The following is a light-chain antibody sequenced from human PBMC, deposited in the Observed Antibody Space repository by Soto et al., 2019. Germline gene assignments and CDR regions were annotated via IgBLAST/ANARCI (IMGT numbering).Light chain of an antibody. Sequence: DIRMTQSPSALSASVGDRVSMTCRASQTISSYLNWYQQKPGKAPQLLIYAASTLQSGVPSRFSGSGSGTDFTLTISSLQREDFATYYCQQSYDTVAFGGGTKVEIK. CDR1: QTISSY. CDR2: AAS. CDR3: QQSYDTVA. V-gene: IGKV1-39*01. J-gene: IGKJ4*01.